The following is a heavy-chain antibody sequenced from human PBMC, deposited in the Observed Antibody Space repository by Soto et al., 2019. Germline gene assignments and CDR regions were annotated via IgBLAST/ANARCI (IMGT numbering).Heavy chain of an antibody. D-gene: IGHD3-9*01. CDR1: GYTFTSYC. CDR3: AREKRNVLRYFDWPVGAFDI. CDR2: IIANSGKT. J-gene: IGHJ3*02. Sequence: GASVKVSCKASGYTFTSYCISWVRQAPGQGLERMGWIIANSGKTNYAQKLQGRVTMTRDTSISTAYMELSRLRSDDTAVYYCAREKRNVLRYFDWPVGAFDIWGQGTMVTVSS. V-gene: IGHV1-18*01.